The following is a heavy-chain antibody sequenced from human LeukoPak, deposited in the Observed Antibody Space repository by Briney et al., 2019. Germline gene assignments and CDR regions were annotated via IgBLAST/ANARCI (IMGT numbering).Heavy chain of an antibody. D-gene: IGHD3-10*01. CDR2: IIAILGIA. CDR1: GVTFSSYA. J-gene: IGHJ4*02. Sequence: AVKVSCKASGVTFSSYAISWVRQAPGQGLEWMGRIIAILGIANYAQKFQGRVTITADKSTSTAYMELSSLRSEDTAVYYCALGLDGSGSYYYFDYWGQGTLVTVSS. V-gene: IGHV1-69*04. CDR3: ALGLDGSGSYYYFDY.